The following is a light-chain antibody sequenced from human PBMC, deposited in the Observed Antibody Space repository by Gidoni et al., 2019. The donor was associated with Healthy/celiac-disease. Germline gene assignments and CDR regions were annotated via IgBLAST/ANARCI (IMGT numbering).Light chain of an antibody. J-gene: IGLJ2*01. CDR1: SSTIGAGYD. CDR3: QSYDSSLSGSV. Sequence: QSVLTQPPSVSGAPGQRVTISCTGSSSTIGAGYDVHWYQQLPGTAPNLLIYGNSNRPSGVPDRFSGSKSGTSASLAITGLQAEDEADYYGQSYDSSLSGSVFGGGTKLTVL. CDR2: GNS. V-gene: IGLV1-40*01.